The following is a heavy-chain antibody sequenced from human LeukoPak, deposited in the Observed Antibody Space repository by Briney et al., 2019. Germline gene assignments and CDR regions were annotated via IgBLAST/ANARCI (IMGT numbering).Heavy chain of an antibody. CDR2: FGTRSRSI. D-gene: IGHD3-3*01. CDR1: GFTFSTYS. V-gene: IGHV3-21*01. Sequence: RTGGSLRLSCAASGFTFSTYSMNWVCHAPGKGLEWVSSFGTRSRSIYYADSVKGRFTISRDNAKNSLYLQMNSLRAEDTAVYYCAREELEGFDYWGQGTLVTVSS. J-gene: IGHJ4*02. CDR3: AREELEGFDY.